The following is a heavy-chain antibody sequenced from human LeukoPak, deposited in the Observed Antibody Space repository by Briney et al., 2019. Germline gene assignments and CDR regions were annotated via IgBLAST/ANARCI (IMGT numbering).Heavy chain of an antibody. V-gene: IGHV4-59*12. CDR3: ARVRDGPSHYYYYMDV. Sequence: PSETLFLTCTVSGGSISSYYWSWIRQPSGKGLEWIGYIYYSGSTNYNPSLKSRVTISVDTSKNQFSLKLSSVTAADTAVYYCARVRDGPSHYYYYMDVWGKGTTVTVSS. D-gene: IGHD5-24*01. J-gene: IGHJ6*03. CDR2: IYYSGST. CDR1: GGSISSYY.